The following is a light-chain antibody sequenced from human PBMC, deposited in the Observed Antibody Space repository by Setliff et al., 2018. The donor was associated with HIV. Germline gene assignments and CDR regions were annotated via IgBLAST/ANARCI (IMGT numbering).Light chain of an antibody. J-gene: IGLJ3*02. CDR3: CSYAGSYNWV. CDR2: EVS. V-gene: IGLV2-8*01. CDR1: SSDVGGYNS. Sequence: QSVLTQPPSASGSPGQSVTISCTGTSSDVGGYNSVSWYQQHPGKAPKVMIYEVSKRPSGVPDRFSGSKSGNTASLTVSGLQAEDEADYYCCSYAGSYNWVFGGGTKVTVL.